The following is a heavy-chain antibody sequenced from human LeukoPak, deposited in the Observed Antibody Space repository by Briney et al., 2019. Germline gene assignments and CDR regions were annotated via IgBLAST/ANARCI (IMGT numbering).Heavy chain of an antibody. D-gene: IGHD2-8*01. CDR3: ARGSSLIGGFDY. CDR1: GFTFNQHS. CDR2: ISRTGVAV. V-gene: IGHV3-11*01. Sequence: PGGSLRLSCAASGFTFNQHSMSWIRQAPGKGLEWLSYISRTGVAVHYADSVEGRFTISRDNARNSLSLQMNGLRADHTAVYFCARGSSLIGGFDYWGRGTLVTVSS. J-gene: IGHJ4*02.